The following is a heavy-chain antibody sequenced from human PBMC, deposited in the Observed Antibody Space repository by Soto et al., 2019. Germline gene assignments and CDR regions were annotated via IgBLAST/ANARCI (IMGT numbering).Heavy chain of an antibody. CDR3: ARTYGSGRARPLDV. Sequence: SETLSLTCAVSGYSISSSNWWGWIRQPPGKGLEWIGYIYYSGSTYYYPSLKSRVTMSVDTSKNQFSLKLSSVTAVDTAVYYCARTYGSGRARPLDVWGQGTTVTVSS. V-gene: IGHV4-28*01. D-gene: IGHD3-10*01. CDR1: GYSISSSNW. J-gene: IGHJ6*02. CDR2: IYYSGST.